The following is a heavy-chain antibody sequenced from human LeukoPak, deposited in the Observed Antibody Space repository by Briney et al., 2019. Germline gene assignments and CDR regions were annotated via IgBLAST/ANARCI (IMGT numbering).Heavy chain of an antibody. Sequence: PSETLSLTCTVSGGSISSYYWSWIRQPAGKGLEWIGRIYTSGSTNYNPSLKSRVTMSVDTSKNQFSLKLSSVTAADTAVYYCARSSYSNPHYYYYMDVWGKGTTVTVSS. CDR2: IYTSGST. D-gene: IGHD4-11*01. J-gene: IGHJ6*03. CDR1: GGSISSYY. CDR3: ARSSYSNPHYYYYMDV. V-gene: IGHV4-4*07.